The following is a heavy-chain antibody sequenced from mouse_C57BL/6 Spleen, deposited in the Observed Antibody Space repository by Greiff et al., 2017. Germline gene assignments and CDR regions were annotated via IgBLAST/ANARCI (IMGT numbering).Heavy chain of an antibody. CDR3: ARWDYDEECAY. CDR2: IYPRDGST. V-gene: IGHV1-78*01. CDR1: GYTFTDYS. D-gene: IGHD2-4*01. Sequence: QVQLKQPDAELVKPGASVKISCKVSGYTFTDYSIHWVKQRPEQGLDWIGYIYPRDGSTKYNEKFKGKATLTADKSSSTAYMQLNSLTSEVEEVDFWARWDYDEECAYWGQGTLVTVSA. J-gene: IGHJ3*01.